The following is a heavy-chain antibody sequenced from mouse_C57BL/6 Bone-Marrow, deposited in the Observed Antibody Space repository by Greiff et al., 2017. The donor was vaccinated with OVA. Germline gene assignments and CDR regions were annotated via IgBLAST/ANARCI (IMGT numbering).Heavy chain of an antibody. CDR2: ISSGGSYT. J-gene: IGHJ2*01. Sequence: EVKLMESGGDLVKPGGSLKLSCAASGFTFSSHGMSWVRQTPDKRLEWVATISSGGSYTYYPDSVKGRFTISRDNAKNTLYLQMSSLKSEDTAMYYCARQNYFDYWGQGTTLTVSS. CDR3: ARQNYFDY. V-gene: IGHV5-6*01. CDR1: GFTFSSHG.